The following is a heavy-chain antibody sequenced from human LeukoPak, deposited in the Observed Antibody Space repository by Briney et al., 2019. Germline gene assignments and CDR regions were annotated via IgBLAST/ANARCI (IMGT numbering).Heavy chain of an antibody. V-gene: IGHV4-61*01. D-gene: IGHD3-10*01. CDR1: GGSISSSSYY. Sequence: KPSETLSLTCTVSGGSISSSSYYWSWIRQPPGKGLEWIGYIYYSGSTNYNPSLKSRVTISVDTSKNQFSLKLSSVTAADTAVYYCARVRSSGSSLFDPWGQGTLVTVSS. CDR2: IYYSGST. J-gene: IGHJ5*02. CDR3: ARVRSSGSSLFDP.